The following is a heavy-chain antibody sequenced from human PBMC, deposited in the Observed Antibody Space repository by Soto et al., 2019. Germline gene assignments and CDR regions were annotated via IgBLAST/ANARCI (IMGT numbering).Heavy chain of an antibody. D-gene: IGHD2-2*01. V-gene: IGHV5-10-1*01. CDR3: ARDPFGYCSSPSCYLYYYAMDV. Sequence: GESLKISCKGSGYSFTSYWISWVRQMPGKGLEWMGRIDPSDSYTNYSPSFQGHVTISADKSISTAYLQWSSLKASDTAMYYCARDPFGYCSSPSCYLYYYAMDVCGQGTTVTVSS. J-gene: IGHJ6*02. CDR1: GYSFTSYW. CDR2: IDPSDSYT.